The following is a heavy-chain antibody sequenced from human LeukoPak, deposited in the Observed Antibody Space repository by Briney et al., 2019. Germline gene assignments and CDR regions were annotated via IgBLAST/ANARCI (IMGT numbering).Heavy chain of an antibody. CDR1: GFTFSSYW. D-gene: IGHD3-10*01. CDR2: TNSDGSST. V-gene: IGHV3-74*01. CDR3: ARPPYYYGSGSYYFHYYYYMDV. Sequence: GGSLRLSCAASGFTFSSYWMHWVRQAPGKWLVWVSRTNSDGSSTSYADSVKGRFTISRDNAKNTLYLQMNSLRAEDTAVYYCARPPYYYGSGSYYFHYYYYMDVWGKGTTVTVSS. J-gene: IGHJ6*03.